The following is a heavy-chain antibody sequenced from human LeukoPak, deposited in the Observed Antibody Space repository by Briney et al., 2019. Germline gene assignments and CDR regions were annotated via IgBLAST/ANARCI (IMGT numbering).Heavy chain of an antibody. V-gene: IGHV3-66*04. CDR3: ARLRKASGSYYYYYMDV. CDR2: IYSGGST. D-gene: IGHD1-26*01. CDR1: GFTVSSNY. J-gene: IGHJ6*03. Sequence: GGSLRLSCAASGFTVSSNYMSWVRQAPGKGLEWVSVIYSGGSTYYADSVKGRFTISRDNSKNTLYLQMNSLRAEDPAVYYCARLRKASGSYYYYYMDVWGKGTTVTISS.